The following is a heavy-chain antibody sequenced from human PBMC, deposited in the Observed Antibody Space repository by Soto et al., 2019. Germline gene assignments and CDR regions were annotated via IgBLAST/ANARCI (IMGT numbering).Heavy chain of an antibody. CDR1: GFSLSTSGVG. CDR3: AHKKTYYDALTVYHNPPDFDS. CDR2: IYWDDEK. Sequence: QITLKESWATLVKPTQTLTLTCTCSGFSLSTSGVGVGWIRQPPGQALEGLALIYWDDEKRYSPSLKSRLTNTKDTYKNQVVLRVPNVDPLDTGTYYCAHKKTYYDALTVYHNPPDFDSWGPGTQVIVSS. V-gene: IGHV2-5*02. D-gene: IGHD3-9*01. J-gene: IGHJ4*02.